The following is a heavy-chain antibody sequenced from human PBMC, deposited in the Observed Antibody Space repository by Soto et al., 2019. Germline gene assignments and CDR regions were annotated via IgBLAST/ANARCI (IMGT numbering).Heavy chain of an antibody. Sequence: QVQLQESGPGLVRPSETLSLTCTVSGGSIGGYYWSWIRQPPGKGLEWIGYVYSSGITSYNPSLNRPIAVSLDTSKSQFSVNLSSLTAADTAVYYCARGSRETGTAFDHWGQGILVTVSS. D-gene: IGHD1-7*01. V-gene: IGHV4-59*01. CDR2: VYSSGIT. CDR3: ARGSRETGTAFDH. J-gene: IGHJ4*02. CDR1: GGSIGGYY.